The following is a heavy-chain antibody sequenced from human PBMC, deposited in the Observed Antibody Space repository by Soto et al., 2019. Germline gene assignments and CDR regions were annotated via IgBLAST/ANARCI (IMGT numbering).Heavy chain of an antibody. CDR2: IYYTGNT. CDR1: GGSLSSSSYH. J-gene: IGHJ4*02. V-gene: IGHV4-39*01. Sequence: SETLSLTCTVSGGSLSSSSYHWGWIRQPPGKGLEWIATIYYTGNTFYNPSLKSRVTISVDTSKNQFSLKLSSVTAADTAVYYCARLGTSFDSWGQGTLVTVSS. D-gene: IGHD6-13*01. CDR3: ARLGTSFDS.